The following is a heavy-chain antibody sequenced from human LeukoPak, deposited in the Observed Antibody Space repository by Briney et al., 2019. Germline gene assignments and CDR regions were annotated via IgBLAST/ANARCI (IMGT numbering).Heavy chain of an antibody. Sequence: GGSLRLSCAASGFTFDDYAMHWVRQAPGKGLEWVSGISWNSGSIGYADSVKGRFTISRDNAKNSLYLQMNSLRAEDTALYYCAKDMKGYGSGPTTDYWGQGTLVTVSS. V-gene: IGHV3-9*01. CDR3: AKDMKGYGSGPTTDY. J-gene: IGHJ4*02. CDR1: GFTFDDYA. CDR2: ISWNSGSI. D-gene: IGHD3-10*01.